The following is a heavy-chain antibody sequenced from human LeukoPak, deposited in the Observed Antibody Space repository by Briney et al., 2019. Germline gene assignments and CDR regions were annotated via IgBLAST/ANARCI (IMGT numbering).Heavy chain of an antibody. CDR3: ARQVLVYSSGWSIYYFDY. J-gene: IGHJ4*02. Sequence: PSETLSLTCTVSGGSISSSVYYWGWIRQPPEKGLEWIGSIHYSGSTYYNPSLKSRVTMSVDTSKNQFSLKLSSVTAADTAVYYCARQVLVYSSGWSIYYFDYWGQGTLVTVSS. D-gene: IGHD6-19*01. V-gene: IGHV4-39*01. CDR1: GGSISSSVYY. CDR2: IHYSGST.